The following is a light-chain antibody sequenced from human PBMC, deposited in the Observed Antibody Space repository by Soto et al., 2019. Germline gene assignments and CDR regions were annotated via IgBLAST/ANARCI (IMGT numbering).Light chain of an antibody. CDR2: DVS. CDR3: CSYADNYSFV. CDR1: SSDVGAYNY. V-gene: IGLV2-11*01. J-gene: IGLJ1*01. Sequence: QSALTQPRSVSGSPGQSVTISCTGTSSDVGAYNYVSWYQQHPGKAPKLMTYDVSKRPSGVPDRFSGSKSGNTASLTISGLPAEDEADYYCCSYADNYSFVFGTGTKLTVL.